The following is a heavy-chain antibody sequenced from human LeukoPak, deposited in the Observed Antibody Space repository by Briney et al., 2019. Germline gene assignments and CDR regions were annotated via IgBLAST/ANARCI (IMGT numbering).Heavy chain of an antibody. V-gene: IGHV3-7*01. CDR3: VRDGGTDWYDP. Sequence: GGSLRLSCAASGFSVSDYWMTWVRQAPGKGLEWVANIKQDGSEKAYVDSVKGRFTISRDNAKNSLYLQMNSLRVEDTAMYYCVRDGGTDWYDPWGQGTLVTVFS. CDR2: IKQDGSEK. CDR1: GFSVSDYW. J-gene: IGHJ5*02. D-gene: IGHD3-16*01.